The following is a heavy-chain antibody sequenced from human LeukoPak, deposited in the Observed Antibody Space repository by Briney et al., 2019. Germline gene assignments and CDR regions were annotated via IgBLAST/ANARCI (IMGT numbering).Heavy chain of an antibody. CDR2: IKQDESEK. CDR3: ARATVATGGGDY. CDR1: GFTFSSYW. Sequence: PGGSLILSWAASGFTFSSYWMSWVRQAPGKGLEWVDNIKQDESEKYYVDSLKGRFTISRDNAKKSLYLQMNSLRAEDTAMYYCARATVATGGGDYWGQGTLVIVSS. D-gene: IGHD5-12*01. V-gene: IGHV3-7*01. J-gene: IGHJ4*02.